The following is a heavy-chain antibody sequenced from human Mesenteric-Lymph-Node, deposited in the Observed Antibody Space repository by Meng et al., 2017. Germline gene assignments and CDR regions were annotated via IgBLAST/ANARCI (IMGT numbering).Heavy chain of an antibody. D-gene: IGHD2-21*01. CDR2: INHSGST. CDR3: AREDRSHQVGVSVY. J-gene: IGHJ4*02. V-gene: IGHV4-34*01. Sequence: VQLQQWGAGMLKPSETLSLTCDVYGGSFSGYYWIWIRQPPGKELEWIGEINHSGSTNYNPSLKSRVTISVDTSKNQFSLKLSSVTAADTAVYYCAREDRSHQVGVSVYWGQGNLVTVSS. CDR1: GGSFSGYY.